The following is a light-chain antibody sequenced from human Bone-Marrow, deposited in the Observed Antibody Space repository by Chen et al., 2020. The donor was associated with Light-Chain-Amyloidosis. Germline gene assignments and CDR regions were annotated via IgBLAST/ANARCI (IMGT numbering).Light chain of an antibody. J-gene: IGKJ1*01. CDR3: QQYNNWPLT. V-gene: IGKV3-15*01. CDR1: PSIRGN. CDR2: GAS. Sequence: VMTQSPVALSVSPGDTATLSCRASPSIRGNLAWYQQRPGQAPRLLIYGASARATGIPARCSGSGFETDFTLTISTIQSEDFAVYYCQQYNNWPLTFGQGTRVDIK.